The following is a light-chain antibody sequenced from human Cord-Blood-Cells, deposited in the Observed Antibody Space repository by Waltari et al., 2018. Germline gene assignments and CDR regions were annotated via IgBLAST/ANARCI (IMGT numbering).Light chain of an antibody. CDR3: SSYTSSSTYWL. Sequence: QSALTQPASVSGSPGQSITISCTGTSSDVGGYNYVSWYQQHPGKAPKLMIYDVSNRPSEVSNRFCGSKSSNTASLTISGLQAEDEADYYCSSYTSSSTYWLFGGGTKLTVL. CDR1: SSDVGGYNY. V-gene: IGLV2-14*01. CDR2: DVS. J-gene: IGLJ3*02.